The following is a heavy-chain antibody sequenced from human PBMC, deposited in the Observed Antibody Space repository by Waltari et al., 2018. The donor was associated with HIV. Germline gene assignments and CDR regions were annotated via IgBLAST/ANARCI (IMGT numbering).Heavy chain of an antibody. CDR3: VSNGWYSRDN. J-gene: IGHJ4*02. CDR2: IYHSGST. V-gene: IGHV4-4*02. Sequence: QVQLQESGPGLVKPSATLSLICVVSGVSITHDNWWSWVRKSPGKGLEWIGEIYHSGSTTYNPSLMSRVVMSVDKSTNQSCLRMRSVTAADPAVYYGVSNGWYSRDNWGRGTLVTVSS. D-gene: IGHD2-8*01. CDR1: GVSITHDNW.